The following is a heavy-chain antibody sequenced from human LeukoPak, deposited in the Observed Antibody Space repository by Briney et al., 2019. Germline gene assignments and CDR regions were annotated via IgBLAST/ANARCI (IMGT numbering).Heavy chain of an antibody. CDR1: GGSISSYY. Sequence: PSETLSLTCTVSGGSISSYYWSWIRQPPGKGLEWIGYIYYSGSTNYNPSLKSRVTISVDTSKNQFSLKLSSVTAADTAVYYCARLYTIFEQCNWFDPWGQGTLVTVSS. D-gene: IGHD3-3*01. J-gene: IGHJ5*02. CDR2: IYYSGST. CDR3: ARLYTIFEQCNWFDP. V-gene: IGHV4-59*08.